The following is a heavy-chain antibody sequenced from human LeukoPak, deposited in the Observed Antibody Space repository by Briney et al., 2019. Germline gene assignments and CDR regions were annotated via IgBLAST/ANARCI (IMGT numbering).Heavy chain of an antibody. CDR3: AKDGAGFIDY. Sequence: GRSLRLSCAASGFAFSSYGMHWVRQAPGKGLEWVAVISYDGSNKYYADSVKGRFTISRDNSKNTLYLQMNSLRAEDTAVYYCAKDGAGFIDYWGQGTLVTVSS. D-gene: IGHD3-10*01. V-gene: IGHV3-30*18. CDR1: GFAFSSYG. J-gene: IGHJ4*02. CDR2: ISYDGSNK.